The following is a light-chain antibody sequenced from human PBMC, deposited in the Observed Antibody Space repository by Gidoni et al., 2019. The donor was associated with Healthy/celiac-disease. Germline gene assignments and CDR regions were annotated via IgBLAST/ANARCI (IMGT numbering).Light chain of an antibody. CDR2: AAS. CDR1: QGISSY. Sequence: AIRITQSPSSLSASTGDRVTITCRASQGISSYLAWYQQKPGKAPKLLIYAASTLQSGVPSRFSSSGSGTDFTLTISCLQSEDFATYYCQQYYSYPITFGQGTRLEIK. J-gene: IGKJ5*01. CDR3: QQYYSYPIT. V-gene: IGKV1-8*01.